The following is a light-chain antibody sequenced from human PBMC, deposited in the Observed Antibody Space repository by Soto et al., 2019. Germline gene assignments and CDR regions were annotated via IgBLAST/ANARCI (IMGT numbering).Light chain of an antibody. V-gene: IGKV1-16*01. CDR1: QGVSTF. Sequence: DIQMTQSPSSLSASLGDRVTITCRASQGVSTFLAWFQQKPGKAPKSLIYFASSLQSGVPSRFSGSGSGTDFTPTISSLQPEDFATYYCQQYNVYPFTFGGGTKVEIK. J-gene: IGKJ4*01. CDR3: QQYNVYPFT. CDR2: FAS.